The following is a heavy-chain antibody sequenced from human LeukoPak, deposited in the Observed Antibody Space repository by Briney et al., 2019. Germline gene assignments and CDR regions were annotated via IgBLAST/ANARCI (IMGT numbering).Heavy chain of an antibody. CDR1: GFTFSSYS. J-gene: IGHJ4*02. V-gene: IGHV3-21*01. CDR3: ARDSFARDGYKIIDY. Sequence: GGSLTLSCAASGFTFSSYSMNWVRQAPGKGLEWVSSISSSSSYIYYADSVKGRFTISRDNAKNSLYLQMNSLRAEDTAVYYCARDSFARDGYKIIDYWGQGTLVTVSS. CDR2: ISSSSSYI. D-gene: IGHD5-24*01.